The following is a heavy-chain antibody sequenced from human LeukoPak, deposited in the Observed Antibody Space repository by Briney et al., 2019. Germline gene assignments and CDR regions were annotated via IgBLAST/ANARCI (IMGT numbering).Heavy chain of an antibody. CDR3: ARARGGDNLDYYMDV. Sequence: GGSLRLSCAASGFTFSSYWMSWVRQAPGKGLEWVANINQDGSEKYYVDSVKGRFTISRDNGKNSLYLQMSTLRAEDTAVYYCARARGGDNLDYYMDVWGKGTTVTVSS. J-gene: IGHJ6*03. V-gene: IGHV3-7*01. CDR2: INQDGSEK. D-gene: IGHD1-1*01. CDR1: GFTFSSYW.